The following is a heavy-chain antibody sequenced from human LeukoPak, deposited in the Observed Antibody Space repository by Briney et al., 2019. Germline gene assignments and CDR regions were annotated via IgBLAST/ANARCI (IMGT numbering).Heavy chain of an antibody. Sequence: PSETLSLTCTVSGDSINTYYWNWIRQPPGKGLEWIENIYYTGSTKYNPALKSRVTISVDTSKNQFSLKLSSVTAADTAVYYCATDYGGTLSYWGQGTLVTVSS. D-gene: IGHD4-23*01. CDR1: GDSINTYY. J-gene: IGHJ4*02. CDR3: ATDYGGTLSY. CDR2: IYYTGST. V-gene: IGHV4-59*01.